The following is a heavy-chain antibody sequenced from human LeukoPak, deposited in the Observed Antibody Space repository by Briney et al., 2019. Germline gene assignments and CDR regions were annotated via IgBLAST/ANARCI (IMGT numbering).Heavy chain of an antibody. V-gene: IGHV1-2*02. J-gene: IGHJ4*02. CDR2: INPNRGGT. D-gene: IGHD1-26*01. CDR1: GYTFTDYY. CDR3: AREGPIVGATHLVDY. Sequence: ASVKVSCKPSGYTFTDYYMHWVRQAPGEGLEWMGWINPNRGGTNYAQKFQGRVTMTRDTSISTAYMELSRLRSDDTAVYYCAREGPIVGATHLVDYWGQGTLVTVSS.